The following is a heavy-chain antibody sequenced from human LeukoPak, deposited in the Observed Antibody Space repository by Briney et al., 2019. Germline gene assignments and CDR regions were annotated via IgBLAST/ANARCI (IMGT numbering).Heavy chain of an antibody. D-gene: IGHD4-11*01. V-gene: IGHV5-51*01. CDR3: ARQDLTTAHFDF. J-gene: IGHJ4*02. CDR2: IYPSNSDI. Sequence: GESLKISCKGSGCEFTPYFIGWVRQMPGQGLKWIGIIYPSNSDIRYNPSFQGQVTISADKSISTAYLQWTSLKASDTAMYYCARQDLTTAHFDFWGQGTLNTVSS. CDR1: GCEFTPYF.